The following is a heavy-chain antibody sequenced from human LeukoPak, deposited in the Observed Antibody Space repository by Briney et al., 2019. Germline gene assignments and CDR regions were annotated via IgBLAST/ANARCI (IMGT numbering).Heavy chain of an antibody. Sequence: ASVKVSCKASGGTFSSYAISWVRQAPGQGLEWMGGIIPIFGTANYAQKFQGRVTITADESTSTAYMELSSLRSEDTAVYYCARTPNQKTYYYFGYWGQGTLVTVSS. D-gene: IGHD1-14*01. CDR2: IIPIFGTA. CDR3: ARTPNQKTYYYFGY. J-gene: IGHJ4*02. V-gene: IGHV1-69*01. CDR1: GGTFSSYA.